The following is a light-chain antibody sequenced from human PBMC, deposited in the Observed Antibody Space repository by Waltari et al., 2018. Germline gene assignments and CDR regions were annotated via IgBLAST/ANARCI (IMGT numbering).Light chain of an antibody. CDR3: CSYAGGSAFVV. CDR2: EGS. V-gene: IGLV2-23*03. Sequence: QSALTQPASLSGSPGQSITISCTGTSRDVGSSNLVSRYQQHPGKAPKLIIYEGSKRPSGVSNRFSGSKSGNTASLTISGLQAEDEADYHCCSYAGGSAFVVFGGGTKLTVL. J-gene: IGLJ2*01. CDR1: SRDVGSSNL.